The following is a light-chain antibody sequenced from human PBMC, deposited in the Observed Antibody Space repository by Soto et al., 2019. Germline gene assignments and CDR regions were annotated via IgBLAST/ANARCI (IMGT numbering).Light chain of an antibody. CDR3: CSYAGTYPLV. CDR1: SSDVGGYNY. J-gene: IGLJ1*01. CDR2: DVN. V-gene: IGLV2-11*01. Sequence: QSALTQPRSVSGSPGQSVTISCTGTSSDVGGYNYVSWYRQHPGKAPKLMIFDVNKRPSGVPDRISGSKFGNTASLTISGLQTEDEADYYCCSYAGTYPLVFGSGTKVTVL.